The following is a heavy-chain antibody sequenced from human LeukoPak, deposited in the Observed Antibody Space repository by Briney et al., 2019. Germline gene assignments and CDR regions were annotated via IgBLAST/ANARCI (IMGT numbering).Heavy chain of an antibody. Sequence: SETLSLTCAVYGGSFSGYYWSWIRQPPGKGLEWIGEINHSGSTNYNPSLESRVTISVDTSKNQFSLKLSSVTAADTAVYYCARGLVVVPAAIRIGGFDYWGQGTLVTVSS. CDR3: ARGLVVVPAAIRIGGFDY. D-gene: IGHD2-2*01. CDR1: GGSFSGYY. V-gene: IGHV4-34*01. J-gene: IGHJ4*02. CDR2: INHSGST.